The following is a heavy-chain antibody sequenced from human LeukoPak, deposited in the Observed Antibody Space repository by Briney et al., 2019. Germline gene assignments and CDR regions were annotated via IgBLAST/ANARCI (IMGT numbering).Heavy chain of an antibody. CDR1: GFTFSSYS. CDR3: ARTIFRWSEAFDI. J-gene: IGHJ3*02. Sequence: PGGSLRLSCAASGFTFSSYSMNWVRQAPGKGLEWVSSISSSSSYIYYADSVKGRFTISTDNAKNSLYPQMNSLRAEDTAVYYCARTIFRWSEAFDIWGQGTMVTVSS. V-gene: IGHV3-21*01. CDR2: ISSSSSYI. D-gene: IGHD3-10*02.